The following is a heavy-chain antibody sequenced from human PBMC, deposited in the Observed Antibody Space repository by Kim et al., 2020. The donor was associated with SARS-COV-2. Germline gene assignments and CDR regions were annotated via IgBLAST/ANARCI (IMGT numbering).Heavy chain of an antibody. Sequence: GGSLRLSCAASGFTFSSYAMHWVRQAPGKGLEWVAVISYDGSNKYYADSVKGRFTISRDNSKNTLYLQMNSLRAEDTAVYYCARSDEITMKYDYLGQGTLLTVSP. CDR3: ARSDEITMKYDY. CDR1: GFTFSSYA. CDR2: ISYDGSNK. V-gene: IGHV3-30*04. D-gene: IGHD3-22*01. J-gene: IGHJ4*02.